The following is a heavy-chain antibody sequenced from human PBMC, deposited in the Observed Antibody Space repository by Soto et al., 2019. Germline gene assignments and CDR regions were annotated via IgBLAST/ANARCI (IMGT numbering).Heavy chain of an antibody. CDR3: ARDRTPGVYGDYRFDY. J-gene: IGHJ4*02. CDR1: GFTFSSYS. D-gene: IGHD4-17*01. CDR2: ISSSSSYI. V-gene: IGHV3-21*01. Sequence: EVQLVESGGGLVKPGGSLRLSCAASGFTFSSYSMNWVRQAPGKGLEWVSSISSSSSYIYYADSVKGRFTISRDNAKNSLYLQMNSLRAEDTAVYYCARDRTPGVYGDYRFDYWGQGTPGHRLL.